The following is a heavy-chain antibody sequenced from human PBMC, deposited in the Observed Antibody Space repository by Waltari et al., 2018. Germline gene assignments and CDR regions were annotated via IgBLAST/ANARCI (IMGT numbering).Heavy chain of an antibody. V-gene: IGHV3-30*02. J-gene: IGHJ3*01. CDR1: GLDFTIYN. D-gene: IGHD2-8*01. CDR2: TRFDERDK. CDR3: AREGLRPNTEDYRGNGAYDF. Sequence: QVQLVESGGGVVQTGESLRLSCTVSGLDFTIYNMHWFRKTPGRGLEWVAFTRFDERDKQDADSVRGRFIISRDNSKYTLYLDMYSLRPDDSAVYYCAREGLRPNTEDYRGNGAYDFWGRGTKVTVSS.